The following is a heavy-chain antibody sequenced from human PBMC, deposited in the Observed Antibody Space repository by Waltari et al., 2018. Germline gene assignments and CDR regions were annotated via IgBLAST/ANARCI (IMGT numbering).Heavy chain of an antibody. Sequence: QVQLQESGPGLVKPSETLSLTCAVSGYSISSGYYWGWIRQPPGKGLEWIGSIYHSGSTYYNPSLKSRVTISVDTSKNQFSLKLSSVTAADTAVYYWASPPQGRYSSGWYREYYFDYWGQGTLVTVSS. CDR1: GYSISSGYY. J-gene: IGHJ4*02. V-gene: IGHV4-38-2*01. CDR2: IYHSGST. CDR3: ASPPQGRYSSGWYREYYFDY. D-gene: IGHD6-19*01.